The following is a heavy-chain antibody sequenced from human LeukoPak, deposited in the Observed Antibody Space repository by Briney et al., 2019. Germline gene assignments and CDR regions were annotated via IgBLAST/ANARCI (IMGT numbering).Heavy chain of an antibody. CDR2: IYSGGST. V-gene: IGHV3-53*01. J-gene: IGHJ3*02. CDR1: GFTVSSNY. D-gene: IGHD4-17*01. Sequence: PGGSLRLSCAASGFTVSSNYMSWVRQAPGKGLEWVSVIYSGGSTYYADSVKGRFTISRDNSKNTLYLQMNSLRAEDTAVYYCAKDPGGFYGDYVFGTSASRDDAFDIWGQGTMVTVSS. CDR3: AKDPGGFYGDYVFGTSASRDDAFDI.